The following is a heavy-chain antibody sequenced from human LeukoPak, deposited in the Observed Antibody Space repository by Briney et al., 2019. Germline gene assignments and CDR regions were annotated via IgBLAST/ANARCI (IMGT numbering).Heavy chain of an antibody. V-gene: IGHV3-23*01. Sequence: GGSLRLSCAASGFTFSSYAMSWVRQAPGQGLEWVSSISGSGGNTNYADPVEGRFTISRDNSKSTLYLQMNSLRAEDTALYYCAKDHSSGWYDYFDYWGQGTLVTVSS. J-gene: IGHJ4*02. CDR3: AKDHSSGWYDYFDY. CDR1: GFTFSSYA. D-gene: IGHD6-19*01. CDR2: ISGSGGNT.